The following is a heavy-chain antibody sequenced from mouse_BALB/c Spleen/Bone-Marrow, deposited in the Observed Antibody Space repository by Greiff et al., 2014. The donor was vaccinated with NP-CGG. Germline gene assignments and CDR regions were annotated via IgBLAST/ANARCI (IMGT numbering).Heavy chain of an antibody. CDR3: AKNYYYGYVAY. V-gene: IGHV4-1*02. CDR2: INPDSSTI. Sequence: DVHLVESGGGLVQPGGSLKLSCAASGFDFSRYWVTWVRQAPGKGLEWIGEINPDSSTINYTPSLKDKFIISRDNAKNTLYLQMSKVRSEDTALYYCAKNYYYGYVAYWGQGTLVTVSA. D-gene: IGHD1-2*01. J-gene: IGHJ3*01. CDR1: GFDFSRYW.